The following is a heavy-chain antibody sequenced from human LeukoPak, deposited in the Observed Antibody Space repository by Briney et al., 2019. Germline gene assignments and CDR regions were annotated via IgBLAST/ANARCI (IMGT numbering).Heavy chain of an antibody. J-gene: IGHJ4*02. CDR3: ARDLAVAEAFDY. CDR2: ISRSGSTK. CDR1: GFTFSDYN. Sequence: PGGSLRLSCAASGFTFSDYNMRWIRQAPGKGLEWVSSISRSGSTKYYADSVKGRFTISRDNAKNSLYLQMNSLRAEDTAVYYCARDLAVAEAFDYWGQGTLVTVSS. V-gene: IGHV3-11*04. D-gene: IGHD6-19*01.